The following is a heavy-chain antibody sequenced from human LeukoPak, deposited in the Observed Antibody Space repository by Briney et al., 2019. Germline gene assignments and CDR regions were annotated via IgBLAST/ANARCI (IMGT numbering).Heavy chain of an antibody. CDR1: GYTFTSYA. Sequence: GASVKVSCKASGYTFTSYAMHWVRQAPGQRLEWMGWISAYNGNTNYAQKLQGRVTMTEDTSTDTAYMELSSLRSEDTAVYYCATDRSSPPYYYGMDVWGQGTTVTVSS. V-gene: IGHV1-3*01. CDR2: ISAYNGNT. D-gene: IGHD6-13*01. J-gene: IGHJ6*02. CDR3: ATDRSSPPYYYGMDV.